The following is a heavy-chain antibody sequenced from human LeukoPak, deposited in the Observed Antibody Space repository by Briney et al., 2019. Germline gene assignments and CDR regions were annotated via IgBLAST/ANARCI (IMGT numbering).Heavy chain of an antibody. CDR2: INAGNGNT. CDR1: GYTFTSYA. CDR3: AREYCSSTSCSRHYYYYGMDV. J-gene: IGHJ6*04. V-gene: IGHV1-3*01. D-gene: IGHD2-2*01. Sequence: ASVKVSCKASGYTFTSYAMHWVRQAPGQRLEWMGWINAGNGNTKYSQKFQGRVTITRDTSASTAYMELSSLRSEDTAVYYCAREYCSSTSCSRHYYYYGMDVWGKGTTVTVSS.